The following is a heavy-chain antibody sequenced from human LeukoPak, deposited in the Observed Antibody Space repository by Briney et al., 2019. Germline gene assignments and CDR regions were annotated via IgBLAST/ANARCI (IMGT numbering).Heavy chain of an antibody. Sequence: SETLSLTCAVYGGSFSGYYWSWIRQPPGKGLEWIGEINHSGSTNYNPSLKSRVTISVDTSKNQFSLKLSSVTAADTAVYYCARFPGYSSSHHDYWGQGTLDTVSS. V-gene: IGHV4-34*01. CDR2: INHSGST. J-gene: IGHJ4*02. CDR1: GGSFSGYY. CDR3: ARFPGYSSSHHDY. D-gene: IGHD6-13*01.